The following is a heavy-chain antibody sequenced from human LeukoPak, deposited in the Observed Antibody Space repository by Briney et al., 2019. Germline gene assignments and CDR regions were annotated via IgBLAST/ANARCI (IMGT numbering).Heavy chain of an antibody. CDR1: DYTFTSYG. V-gene: IGHV1-18*01. CDR2: ISAYNGNT. Sequence: ASVKVSCKASDYTFTSYGISWVRQAPGQGLEWMGWISAYNGNTNYAQKLQGRVTMTTDTSTSTAYMELRSLRSDDTAVYYCAREIAVSSGSYPSWVDYWGQGTLVTVSS. D-gene: IGHD1-26*01. J-gene: IGHJ4*02. CDR3: AREIAVSSGSYPSWVDY.